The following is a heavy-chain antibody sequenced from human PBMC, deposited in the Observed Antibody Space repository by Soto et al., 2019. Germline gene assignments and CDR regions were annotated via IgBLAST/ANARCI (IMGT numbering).Heavy chain of an antibody. CDR2: IYYSGST. V-gene: IGHV4-59*01. D-gene: IGHD3-10*01. CDR3: ARKSEGLWFGESFDY. J-gene: IGHJ4*02. CDR1: GGSISSYY. Sequence: SETLSLTCTVSGGSISSYYWSWIRQPPGKGLEWIGYIYYSGSTNYNPSLKSRVTISVDTSKNQFSLKLSSVTAADTAVYYCARKSEGLWFGESFDYWGQGTLVTVSS.